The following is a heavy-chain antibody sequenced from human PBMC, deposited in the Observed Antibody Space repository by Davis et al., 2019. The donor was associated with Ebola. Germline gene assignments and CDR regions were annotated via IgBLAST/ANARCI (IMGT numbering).Heavy chain of an antibody. CDR1: GFTFSDYY. CDR3: ARDHGSGWYDS. V-gene: IGHV3-11*01. D-gene: IGHD6-19*01. Sequence: GESLKISCAASGFTFSDYYMSWIRQAPGKGLEWVSYISSSGSTIYYADSVKGRFTISRDNAKNTLYLQMNSLRAEDTAVYYCARDHGSGWYDSWGQGTTVTVSS. J-gene: IGHJ6*02. CDR2: ISSSGSTI.